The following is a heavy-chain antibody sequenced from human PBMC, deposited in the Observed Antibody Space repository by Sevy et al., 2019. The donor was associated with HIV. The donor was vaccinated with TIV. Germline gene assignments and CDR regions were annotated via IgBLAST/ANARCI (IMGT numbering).Heavy chain of an antibody. J-gene: IGHJ4*02. V-gene: IGHV3-33*01. CDR1: GFSFSNYA. Sequence: GGSLRLSCVASGFSFSNYAMHWVRQAPGKGLEWVAVIWNDGNDKSYADSVKGRFTISRDNAKNTLYLQMNSLRAEETAIYYCATEYNNGYDYWGQGTMVTVSS. CDR2: IWNDGNDK. CDR3: ATEYNNGYDY. D-gene: IGHD5-18*01.